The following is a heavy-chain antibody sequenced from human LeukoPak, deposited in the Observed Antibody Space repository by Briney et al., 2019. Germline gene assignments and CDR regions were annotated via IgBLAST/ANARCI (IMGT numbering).Heavy chain of an antibody. CDR2: MNEDGSLK. V-gene: IGHV3-7*03. D-gene: IGHD2-2*01. CDR3: ARGPSAPGAAFGL. Sequence: GGSLRLSCAASGFIFRNYWMSWVRQAPGKGLEWVANMNEDGSLKYYLDSVKGRFTISRDNAKNSLYLQMNSLRAEDTAVYYCARGPSAPGAAFGLWGQGTMVTVSS. CDR1: GFIFRNYW. J-gene: IGHJ3*01.